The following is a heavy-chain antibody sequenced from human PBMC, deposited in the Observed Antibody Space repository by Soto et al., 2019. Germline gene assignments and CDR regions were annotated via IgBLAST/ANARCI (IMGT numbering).Heavy chain of an antibody. CDR2: IYYSGST. D-gene: IGHD3-3*01. V-gene: IGHV4-59*01. CDR3: ARDELRFLEWLGYGMDV. CDR1: GCSISSYY. Sequence: SETLSLTCTVSGCSISSYYWSWIRQPPGKGLEWIGYIYYSGSTNYNPSLKSRVTISVDTSKNQFSLKLSSVTAADTAVYYCARDELRFLEWLGYGMDVWGQGTTVTVSS. J-gene: IGHJ6*02.